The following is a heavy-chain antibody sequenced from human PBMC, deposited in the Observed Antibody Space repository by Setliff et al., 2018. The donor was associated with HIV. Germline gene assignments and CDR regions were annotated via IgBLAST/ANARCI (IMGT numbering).Heavy chain of an antibody. CDR2: ISGSSSII. J-gene: IGHJ4*02. CDR3: AKGSGFHDY. CDR1: GFTFSRYA. Sequence: PGESLKISCAASGFTFSRYAMTWVRQAPGKGLEWVAYISGSSSIIYYVESVKGRFTISRDNAKNTLYLQMHSLRADDTAVYYCAKGSGFHDYWGQGTRVTVSS. D-gene: IGHD6-19*01. V-gene: IGHV3-48*01.